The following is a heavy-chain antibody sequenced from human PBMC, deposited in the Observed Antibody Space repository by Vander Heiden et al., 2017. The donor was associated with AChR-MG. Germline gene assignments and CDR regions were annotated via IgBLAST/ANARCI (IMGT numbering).Heavy chain of an antibody. Sequence: EVQLVESGGGLVKPGGSLRHSCAHSGLTFRSYGMNWVRQAPGKGLEWVSSISSSSSYIYYADSVKGRFTISRDNAKNSLYLQMNSLRAEDTAVYYCARAPRPIVVVTASHMDVWGKGTTVTVSS. V-gene: IGHV3-21*01. D-gene: IGHD2-21*02. CDR1: GLTFRSYG. J-gene: IGHJ6*03. CDR2: ISSSSSYI. CDR3: ARAPRPIVVVTASHMDV.